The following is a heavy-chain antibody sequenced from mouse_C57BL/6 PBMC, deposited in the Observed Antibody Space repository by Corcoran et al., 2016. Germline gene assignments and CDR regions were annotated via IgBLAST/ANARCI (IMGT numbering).Heavy chain of an antibody. CDR2: INTYSGVP. J-gene: IGHJ2*01. CDR1: GYTFTTYG. CDR3: ARWDNSVDY. Sequence: QIQLVQSGPELKKPGETVKISCKASGYTFTTYGMSWVKQAPGKGLKWMGWINTYSGVPTYADDFKGRFAFSLETSASTAYLQINNLKNEDTATYFCARWDNSVDYWGQGTTLTVSS. V-gene: IGHV9-3*01. D-gene: IGHD1-3*01.